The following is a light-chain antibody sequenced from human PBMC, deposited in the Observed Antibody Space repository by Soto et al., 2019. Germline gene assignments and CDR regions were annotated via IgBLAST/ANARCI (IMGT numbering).Light chain of an antibody. Sequence: EIVMTQSPATLSVSPGERVTLSCRASQNIGSNLAWYQQKFGQAPRLLIYGASTRVTGIPARISGSGSGTEFTLTITSLQSEDFGVYHCQQYHNWRTFGQGTKVDFK. V-gene: IGKV3-15*01. J-gene: IGKJ1*01. CDR1: QNIGSN. CDR3: QQYHNWRT. CDR2: GAS.